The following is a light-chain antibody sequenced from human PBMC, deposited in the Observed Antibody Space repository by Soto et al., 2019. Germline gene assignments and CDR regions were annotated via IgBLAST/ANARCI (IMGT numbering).Light chain of an antibody. CDR1: SSDVGGYKY. V-gene: IGLV2-8*01. CDR2: EVT. CDR3: SSYAGSSFWV. J-gene: IGLJ3*02. Sequence: QSVLTQPPSASGSPGQSVTISCTGTSSDVGGYKYVSWYQQHPGKAPKLMIYEVTKRPSGVPDRFSGSKSGNTASLTVSGLQAEDEADYYCSSYAGSSFWVFGGGTKLTV.